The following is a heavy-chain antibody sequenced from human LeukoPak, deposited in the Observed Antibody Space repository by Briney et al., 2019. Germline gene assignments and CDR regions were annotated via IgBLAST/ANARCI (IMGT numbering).Heavy chain of an antibody. D-gene: IGHD6-13*01. J-gene: IGHJ6*02. V-gene: IGHV1-69*13. CDR3: ARLASSSWPLYYYYGMDV. CDR2: ITPIFGTA. Sequence: SVKVSCKASGGTFSNYAISWVRQAPGQGLEWMGGITPIFGTANYAQKFQGRVTITADESTSTAYMELSSLRSEDTAVYYCARLASSSWPLYYYYGMDVWGQGTTVTVSS. CDR1: GGTFSNYA.